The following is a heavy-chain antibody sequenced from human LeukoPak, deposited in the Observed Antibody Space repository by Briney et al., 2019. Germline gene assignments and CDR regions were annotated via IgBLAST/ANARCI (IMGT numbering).Heavy chain of an antibody. CDR2: IWYDGSNK. CDR1: GFTFSSYG. J-gene: IGHJ3*02. Sequence: PGGSLRLSCAASGFTFSSYGMHWVRQAPGKGLEWVAVIWYDGSNKYYADSVKGRFTISRDNSKNTLYLQMNSLRAEDTAVYYCAKDPWEGYDAFDIWGQGTMVTVSS. CDR3: AKDPWEGYDAFDI. V-gene: IGHV3-33*06. D-gene: IGHD1-26*01.